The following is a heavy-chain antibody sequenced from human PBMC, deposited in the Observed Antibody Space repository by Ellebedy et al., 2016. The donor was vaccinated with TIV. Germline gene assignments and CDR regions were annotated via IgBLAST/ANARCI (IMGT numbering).Heavy chain of an antibody. CDR1: GGTFSSYA. CDR2: IIPIFGTA. CDR3: ARRKYYDYVSSYYYGMDV. D-gene: IGHD3-16*01. J-gene: IGHJ6*02. Sequence: AASVKVSCKASGGTFSSYAISWVRQAPGQGLEWMGGIIPIFGTANYAQKFQGRVTITADESTSTAYMELSSLRSEDTAVYYCARRKYYDYVSSYYYGMDVWGQGTTVTVSS. V-gene: IGHV1-69*13.